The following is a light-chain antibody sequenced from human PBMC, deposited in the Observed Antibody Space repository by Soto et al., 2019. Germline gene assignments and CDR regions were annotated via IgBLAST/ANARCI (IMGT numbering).Light chain of an antibody. J-gene: IGKJ4*01. CDR1: QSVINS. CDR3: QQRSKWPLT. CDR2: DAS. Sequence: EIVLTQSPATLSLSPGERATLSCRASQSVINSLAWYQQKPGQAPRLLIDDASSMATGIPARFSGSGSGTDFTLTISSLEPEDFAVYYCQQRSKWPLTFGGGTKVEIK. V-gene: IGKV3-11*01.